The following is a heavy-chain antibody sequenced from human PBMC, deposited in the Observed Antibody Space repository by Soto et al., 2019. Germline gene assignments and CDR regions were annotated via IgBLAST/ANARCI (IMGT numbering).Heavy chain of an antibody. D-gene: IGHD4-4*01. Sequence: SETLSLTCTVSGGSISSYYWRWVRQPPGKGLEWSGYMYYSGSTNYNPSLTSRGTITVDTSTNQLSLKLSAGTAADSAVYYCARGDYSYFDYWGQGTLVTVSS. V-gene: IGHV4-59*13. CDR2: MYYSGST. J-gene: IGHJ4*02. CDR1: GGSISSYY. CDR3: ARGDYSYFDY.